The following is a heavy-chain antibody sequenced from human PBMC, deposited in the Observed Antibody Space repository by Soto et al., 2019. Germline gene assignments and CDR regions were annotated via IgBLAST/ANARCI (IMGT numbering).Heavy chain of an antibody. J-gene: IGHJ6*03. CDR2: ISYDGSNK. Sequence: GGSLRLSCAASGFTFSSYGMHWVRQAPGKGLEWVAVISYDGSNKYYADSVKGRFTISRDNSKNTLYLQMNSLRAEDTAVYYCAKDGKTQQLVIGRYYYYYYMDVWGKGTTVTVSS. CDR3: AKDGKTQQLVIGRYYYYYYMDV. CDR1: GFTFSSYG. D-gene: IGHD6-13*01. V-gene: IGHV3-30*18.